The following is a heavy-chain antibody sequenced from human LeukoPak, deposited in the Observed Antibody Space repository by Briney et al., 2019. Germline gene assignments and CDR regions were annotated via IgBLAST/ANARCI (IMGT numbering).Heavy chain of an antibody. CDR2: IYPGDSDT. CDR3: AKIDRQYCSRSSCYALDY. CDR1: GYSFSSYW. J-gene: IGHJ4*02. Sequence: GESLKISCKCSGYSFSSYWIGWVRQMPGKGLEWMGIIYPGDSDTRYSPSFQGQVTISVDRSISTAYLQWSSLKASDTAIYYCAKIDRQYCSRSSCYALDYWGQGTQVTVSS. V-gene: IGHV5-51*01. D-gene: IGHD2-2*01.